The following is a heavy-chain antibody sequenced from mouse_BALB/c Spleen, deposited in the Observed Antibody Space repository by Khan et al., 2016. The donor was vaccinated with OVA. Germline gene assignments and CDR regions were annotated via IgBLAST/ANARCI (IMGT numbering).Heavy chain of an antibody. CDR1: GYSFTGYF. CDR2: INPHIGET. V-gene: IGHV1-20*02. CDR3: ARIYRSDFDY. Sequence: VQLKESGPELVKPGASVKISCKASGYSFTGYFMNWVMQSHGKSLEWIGRINPHIGETFYNQKFKGKATLTVDESSGTAHMELRSLASEESAVYYCARIYRSDFDYWGQGTTLTVSS. J-gene: IGHJ2*01. D-gene: IGHD1-1*01.